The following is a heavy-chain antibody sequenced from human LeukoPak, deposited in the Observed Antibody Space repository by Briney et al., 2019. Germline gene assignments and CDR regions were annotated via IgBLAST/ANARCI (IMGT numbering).Heavy chain of an antibody. J-gene: IGHJ4*01. Sequence: GGSLRLSCAASGFTFSSYGMHWVRQAPGKGLEWVAVIWSDASNRFYADSVKGRFTISRDNSQNTVFLQMYSLRVKDTAIYYCARDAQRGFDYSNSLKNWGHGTLVTVSS. CDR1: GFTFSSYG. D-gene: IGHD4-11*01. CDR2: IWSDASNR. V-gene: IGHV3-33*01. CDR3: ARDAQRGFDYSNSLKN.